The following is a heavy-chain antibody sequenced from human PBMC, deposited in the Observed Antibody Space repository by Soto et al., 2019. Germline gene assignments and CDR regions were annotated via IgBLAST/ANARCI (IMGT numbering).Heavy chain of an antibody. J-gene: IGHJ4*02. Sequence: SETLSLTCTVSGGSISSRSYYWGWIRQPPGKGLEWIGSIYYSGGTYYNPSLKSRVTISVDTYKNQFALNLSSVTAAAKAVYYWARHRLNRRPDAQYYDSWSGSYTHRILDYFDYWGQGTLVTVSS. V-gene: IGHV4-39*01. CDR3: ARHRLNRRPDAQYYDSWSGSYTHRILDYFDY. CDR2: IYYSGGT. CDR1: GGSISSRSYY. D-gene: IGHD3-3*01.